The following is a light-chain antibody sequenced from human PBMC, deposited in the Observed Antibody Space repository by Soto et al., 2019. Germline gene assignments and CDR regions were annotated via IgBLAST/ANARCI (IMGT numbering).Light chain of an antibody. CDR2: DAS. CDR3: LQHHSVPRT. J-gene: IGKJ1*01. Sequence: DIQITQSPSSLSASVGDRVTITGQASQNINSYXNWYQQKPGRAPKLLIYDASNWQSGGPSRLSGSGSGTEFILTISSLQPEDSANYYCLQHHSVPRTFGQGTKVDIK. CDR1: QNINSY. V-gene: IGKV1-17*01.